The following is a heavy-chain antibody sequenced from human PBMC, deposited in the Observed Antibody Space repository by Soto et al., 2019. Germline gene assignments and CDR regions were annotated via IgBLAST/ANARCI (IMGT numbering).Heavy chain of an antibody. CDR1: GFTFSSYN. CDR3: AGGGIMYGDYRSMDV. V-gene: IGHV3-21*01. Sequence: EVQLVESGGGLVKPGGSLRLSCAASGFTFSSYNMNWVRQAPGKGLEWVSSLSSSSSYIYYADSVKGRFTISRDNAKNSLYLQRTSVRAEDTSVYYCAGGGIMYGDYRSMDVWGKGTTVTVSS. CDR2: LSSSSSYI. D-gene: IGHD4-17*01. J-gene: IGHJ6*03.